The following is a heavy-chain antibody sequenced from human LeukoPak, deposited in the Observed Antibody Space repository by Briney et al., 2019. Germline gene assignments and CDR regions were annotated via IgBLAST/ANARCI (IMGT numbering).Heavy chain of an antibody. CDR3: ARDSRRYCSGGSCHSWFDY. CDR1: GYTFTSYA. CDR2: ISAYNGNT. Sequence: ASVKVSCKASGYTFTSYAISWVRQAPGQGLEWMGWISAYNGNTNYAQKLQGRVTMTTDTSTSTAYMELRSLRSDDTAVYYCARDSRRYCSGGSCHSWFDYWGQGTLVTVSS. J-gene: IGHJ4*02. D-gene: IGHD2-15*01. V-gene: IGHV1-18*01.